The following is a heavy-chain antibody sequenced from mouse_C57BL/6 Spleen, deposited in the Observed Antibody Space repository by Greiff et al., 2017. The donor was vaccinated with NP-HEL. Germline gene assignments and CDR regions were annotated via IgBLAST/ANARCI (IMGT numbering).Heavy chain of an antibody. CDR3: ATHYGSSHYYAMDY. CDR1: GYSITSGYY. V-gene: IGHV3-6*01. CDR2: ISYDGSN. D-gene: IGHD1-1*01. J-gene: IGHJ4*01. Sequence: ESGPGLVKPSQSLSLTCSVTGYSITSGYYWNWIRQFPGNKLEWMGYISYDGSNNYNPSLKNRISITRDTSKNQFFLKLNSVTTEDTATYYCATHYGSSHYYAMDYWGQGTSVTVSS.